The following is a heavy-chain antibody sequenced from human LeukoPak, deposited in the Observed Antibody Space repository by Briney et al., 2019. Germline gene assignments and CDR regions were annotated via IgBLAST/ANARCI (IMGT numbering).Heavy chain of an antibody. J-gene: IGHJ6*02. Sequence: ASVKVSCKASGYTVTSYYMHWVRQAPGQGLEWMAILNPSGGSSNYAQKFQGRATLTRATSTGAVYMELSSLRSEDTAVYYCASVYKHGMDVWGQGTTVIVSS. V-gene: IGHV1-46*01. D-gene: IGHD5-24*01. CDR1: GYTVTSYY. CDR3: ASVYKHGMDV. CDR2: LNPSGGSS.